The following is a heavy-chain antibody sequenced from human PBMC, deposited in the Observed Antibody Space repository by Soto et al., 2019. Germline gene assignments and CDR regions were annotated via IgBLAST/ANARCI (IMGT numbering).Heavy chain of an antibody. V-gene: IGHV3-48*01. J-gene: IGHJ4*02. CDR3: AKDRHPDGIWTFDF. CDR2: ISSSSSTI. Sequence: PGGSLRLSCAASGFTFSSYSMNWVRQAPGKGLEWVSYISSSSSTIYYADSVKGRFTISRDNAKNSLYLQMNSLRAEDTAVYYCAKDRHPDGIWTFDFWGRGTLVTVSS. D-gene: IGHD3-9*01. CDR1: GFTFSSYS.